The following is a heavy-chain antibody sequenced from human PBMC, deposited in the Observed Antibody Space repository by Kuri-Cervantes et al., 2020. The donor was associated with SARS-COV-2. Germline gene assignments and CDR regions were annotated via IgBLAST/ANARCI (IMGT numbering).Heavy chain of an antibody. D-gene: IGHD3-3*01. CDR2: ISWNSGCL. Sequence: GGSLRLSCAASGFTFDDDAMHWVRQAPGKGLEWVSRISWNSGCLGADSVKGRFTISRDNAKNSLYLQMNSLTSEDTALYFCVRYGVVSRDIDYFYYYVDVWGKGTTVTVSS. J-gene: IGHJ6*03. CDR3: VRYGVVSRDIDYFYYYVDV. V-gene: IGHV3-9*01. CDR1: GFTFDDDA.